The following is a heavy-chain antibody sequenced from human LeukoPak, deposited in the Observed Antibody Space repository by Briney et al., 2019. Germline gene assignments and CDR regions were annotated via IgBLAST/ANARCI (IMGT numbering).Heavy chain of an antibody. CDR2: ISYDGSNK. J-gene: IGHJ4*02. CDR1: GFTFSSYA. D-gene: IGHD6-13*01. V-gene: IGHV3-30*04. CDR3: ARDIAAAFDY. Sequence: GGSLRLSCAASGFTFSSYAMHWVRQAPGKGLEWVAVISYDGSNKYYADSVKGRFTISRDNSKNTLYLQMNSLRAEDTAVYYCARDIAAAFDYWGQGTLVTVSS.